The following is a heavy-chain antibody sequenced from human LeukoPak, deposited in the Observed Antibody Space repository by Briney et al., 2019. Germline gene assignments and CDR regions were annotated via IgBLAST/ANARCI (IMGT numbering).Heavy chain of an antibody. J-gene: IGHJ4*02. D-gene: IGHD1-26*01. V-gene: IGHV3-49*04. CDR3: TGDSGSYGY. CDR2: IRSKAYGGTT. Sequence: PGGSLRLSCTASGFNFGDYAISWVRQAPGRGLEWVSFIRSKAYGGTTDYAASVKGRFTISRDDSKSIAYLQMNSLKTEDTAVYYCTGDSGSYGYWGQGTLVTVSS. CDR1: GFNFGDYA.